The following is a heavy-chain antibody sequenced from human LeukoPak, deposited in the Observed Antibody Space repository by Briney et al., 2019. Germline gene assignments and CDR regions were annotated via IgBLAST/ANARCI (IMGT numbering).Heavy chain of an antibody. J-gene: IGHJ6*03. Sequence: ASVKVSCKASGGTFSSYAISWVRQAPGQGLEWMGWINPNSGGTNYAQKFQGRVTMTRDTSISTAYMELSRLRSDDTAVYYCARDPLYSSSWNYYYYYYMDVWGKGTTVTVSS. V-gene: IGHV1-2*02. CDR2: INPNSGGT. CDR3: ARDPLYSSSWNYYYYYYMDV. CDR1: GGTFSSYA. D-gene: IGHD6-13*01.